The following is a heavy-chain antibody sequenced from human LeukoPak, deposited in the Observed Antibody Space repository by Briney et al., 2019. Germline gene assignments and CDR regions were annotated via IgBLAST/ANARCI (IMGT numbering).Heavy chain of an antibody. D-gene: IGHD1-7*01. CDR1: GFTFSSYV. J-gene: IGHJ4*02. CDR2: ISSSGGTI. Sequence: GGSLRLSCSASGFTFSSYVMLWVRQAPGKGLEYVSGISSSGGTIYYADSVKGRFSISRDNSKNALDLQMSSLRAEDTAVYYCVKDLTATTSAWGQGTLVIVSS. V-gene: IGHV3-64D*09. CDR3: VKDLTATTSA.